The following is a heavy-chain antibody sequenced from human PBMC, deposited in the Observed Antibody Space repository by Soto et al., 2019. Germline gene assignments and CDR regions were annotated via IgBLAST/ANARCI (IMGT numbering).Heavy chain of an antibody. CDR2: ISNSSSTI. CDR3: ARDIVVVTASDGIDY. V-gene: IGHV3-48*02. J-gene: IGHJ4*02. CDR1: GLKFTNVR. D-gene: IGHD2-21*02. Sequence: PGGSLRLSCAASGLKFTNVRMHWVRQAPGKGLGWVSYISNSSSTIYYADSVKGRFTISRDNAKNSLYLQMNSLRDEDTAVYYCARDIVVVTASDGIDYWGQGTLVTVSS.